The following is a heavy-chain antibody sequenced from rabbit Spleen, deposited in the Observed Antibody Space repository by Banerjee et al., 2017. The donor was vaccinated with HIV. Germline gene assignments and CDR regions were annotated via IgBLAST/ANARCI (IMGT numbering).Heavy chain of an antibody. CDR2: IYAGTIGST. Sequence: QQLVESGGGLVKPGASLTLTCKASGFSFSSGYDMCWVRQAPGKGLEWIACIYAGTIGSTNYANSVKGRFTISRDNAQNTVFLQMTSLTAADTATYFCVREVAGKFYLWGPGTLVTVS. CDR3: VREVAGKFYL. V-gene: IGHV1S40*01. J-gene: IGHJ4*01. D-gene: IGHD4-1*01. CDR1: GFSFSSGYD.